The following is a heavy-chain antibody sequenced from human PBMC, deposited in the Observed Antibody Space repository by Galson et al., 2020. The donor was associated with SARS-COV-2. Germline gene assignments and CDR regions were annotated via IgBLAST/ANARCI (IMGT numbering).Heavy chain of an antibody. CDR2: IHRDGSTT. D-gene: IGHD5-18*01. CDR3: ARGFVGYAYFDY. CDR1: GFTFSTYW. V-gene: IGHV3-74*01. Sequence: SCAASGFTFSTYWMHWVRQAPGKGLVWVSRIHRDGSTTTYADSVQGRFTISRDNAKNTLYLQMNSLRAEDTAVYYCARGFVGYAYFDYWGQGTLVTVSS. J-gene: IGHJ4*02.